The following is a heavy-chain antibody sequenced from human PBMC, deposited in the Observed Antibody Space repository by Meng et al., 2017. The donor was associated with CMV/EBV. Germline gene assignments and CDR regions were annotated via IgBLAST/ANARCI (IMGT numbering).Heavy chain of an antibody. Sequence: GESGGGLVQPGGSLRPSCTASGFSVSSNYMSWVRQAPGKGLEWISIIYGSGNTYYGDSVKGRFTISRDNFRNTLYLQMNSLRAEDTAVYYCAREIPQAWASWGQGTLVTVSS. CDR3: AREIPQAWAS. CDR1: GFSVSSNY. CDR2: IYGSGNT. V-gene: IGHV3-66*01. J-gene: IGHJ5*02. D-gene: IGHD2-21*01.